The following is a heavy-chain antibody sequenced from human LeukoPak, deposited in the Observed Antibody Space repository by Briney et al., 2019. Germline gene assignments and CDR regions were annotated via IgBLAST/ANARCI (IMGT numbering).Heavy chain of an antibody. V-gene: IGHV1-8*03. CDR1: GYTFTSYD. J-gene: IGHJ6*03. CDR3: ARERYNWNDDKIYYMDV. CDR2: MNPNSGNT. Sequence: ASVKVSCKASGYTFTSYDINWVRQATGQGLEWMGWMNPNSGNTGYAQKFQGRVTITRNTSISTAYMELSSLRSEDTAVYYCARERYNWNDDKIYYMDVWGKGTTVTVSS. D-gene: IGHD1-1*01.